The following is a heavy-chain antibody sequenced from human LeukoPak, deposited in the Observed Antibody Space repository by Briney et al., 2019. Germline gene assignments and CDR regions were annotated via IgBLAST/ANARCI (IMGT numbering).Heavy chain of an antibody. Sequence: SETLSLTCTVSGGSISSYYWSWIRRPPGKGLEWIGYIYYSGSTNYNPSLKSRVTISVDTSKNQFSLKLSSVTAADTAVYYCARLPYIAVAEGFDYWGQRTLVTVSS. CDR3: ARLPYIAVAEGFDY. V-gene: IGHV4-59*01. D-gene: IGHD6-19*01. CDR1: GGSISSYY. J-gene: IGHJ4*02. CDR2: IYYSGST.